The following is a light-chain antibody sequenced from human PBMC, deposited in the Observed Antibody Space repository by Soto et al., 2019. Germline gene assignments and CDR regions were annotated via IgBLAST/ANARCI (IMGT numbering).Light chain of an antibody. Sequence: DIRMTQSPSSLSASVGDRVTITCRASRDITDYLAWYQQKPGQVPKLLIYAASTLQSGVPSRFTASGSGTDFSLTNTGLQPEDFATYYCQNYNSAPWTFGQGTKVEF. CDR3: QNYNSAPWT. CDR1: RDITDY. CDR2: AAS. J-gene: IGKJ1*01. V-gene: IGKV1-27*01.